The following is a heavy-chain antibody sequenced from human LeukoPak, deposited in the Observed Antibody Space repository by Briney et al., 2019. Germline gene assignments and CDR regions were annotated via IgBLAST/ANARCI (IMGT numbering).Heavy chain of an antibody. CDR3: ARDGKQWLDTAKDYYYYYYGMDV. J-gene: IGHJ6*02. V-gene: IGHV1-69*04. CDR2: IIPIFGIA. D-gene: IGHD6-19*01. CDR1: GGTFSSYA. Sequence: ASVKVSCKASGGTFSSYAISWVRQAPGQGLEWMGRIIPIFGIANYAQKFQGRVTITADKSTSTAYMELSSLRSEDTAVYYCARDGKQWLDTAKDYYYYYYGMDVWGQGTTVTVSS.